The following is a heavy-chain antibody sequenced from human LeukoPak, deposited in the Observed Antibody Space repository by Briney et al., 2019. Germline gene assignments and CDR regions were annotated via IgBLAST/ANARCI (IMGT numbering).Heavy chain of an antibody. Sequence: GGSLRLSCTASGFTFGDYAMSWVRQAPGKGLEWVGFIRSKVYGGTTEYAASVKGRFTISRDYSKSIAYLQMNSLKTEDTAVYYCTRDPGSSDYWGQGTLVTVSS. CDR3: TRDPGSSDY. CDR1: GFTFGDYA. D-gene: IGHD1-26*01. CDR2: IRSKVYGGTT. J-gene: IGHJ4*02. V-gene: IGHV3-49*04.